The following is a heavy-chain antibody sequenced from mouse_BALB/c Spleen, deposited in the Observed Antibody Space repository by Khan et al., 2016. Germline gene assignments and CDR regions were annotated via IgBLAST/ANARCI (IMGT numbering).Heavy chain of an antibody. D-gene: IGHD1-2*01. V-gene: IGHV3-2*02. CDR1: GYSITSGYG. CDR3: ARTARIKY. CDR2: ISYSGST. Sequence: EVQLQESGPGLVKPSQSLSLTCTVTGYSITSGYGWNWIRQFPGNKLELMGYISYSGSTNYNPSLKSRISITRATSRNQFFLQLNSETTEDTATYYCARTARIKYWGQGTTLTVSS. J-gene: IGHJ2*01.